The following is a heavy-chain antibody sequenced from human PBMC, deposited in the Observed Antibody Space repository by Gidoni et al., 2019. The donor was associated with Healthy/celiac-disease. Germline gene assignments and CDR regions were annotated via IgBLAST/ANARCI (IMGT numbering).Heavy chain of an antibody. Sequence: EVQLVQSGAEVKKPGESLKISCKGSGYSFTSYWIGWVRQMPGKGLEWMGIIYPGDSDTRYSPSFQGQVTISADKSISTAYLQWSSLKASDTAMYYCARPVRGVSSLYNWFDPWGQGTLVTVSS. CDR2: IYPGDSDT. V-gene: IGHV5-51*01. D-gene: IGHD3-10*01. CDR3: ARPVRGVSSLYNWFDP. J-gene: IGHJ5*02. CDR1: GYSFTSYW.